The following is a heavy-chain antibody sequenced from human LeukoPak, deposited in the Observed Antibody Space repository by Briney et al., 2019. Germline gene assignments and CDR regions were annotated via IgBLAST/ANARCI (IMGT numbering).Heavy chain of an antibody. CDR1: GFTFSNAW. D-gene: IGHD6-19*01. Sequence: GGSLRLSCAASGFTFSNAWMSWVRQAPGKGLEWVGRIKSKTDGGTTDYAAPVKGRFTISRDDSKNTLYLQMNSLKTEDTAVYYCCWTSPPVAVAGTGNWFDPWGQGTLVTVSS. J-gene: IGHJ5*02. CDR3: CWTSPPVAVAGTGNWFDP. V-gene: IGHV3-15*01. CDR2: IKSKTDGGTT.